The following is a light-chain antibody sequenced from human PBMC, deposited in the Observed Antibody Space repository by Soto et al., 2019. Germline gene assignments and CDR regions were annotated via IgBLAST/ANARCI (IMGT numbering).Light chain of an antibody. CDR3: QQYGSSSV. CDR2: GAS. Sequence: EIVLTQSPGTLSLSPGERATLSCRASQSVSSSYLAWYQQKPGQAPRLLIYGASSMATGIPARFSGSGSGTDFTLTISRLEPEDFAVYYCQQYGSSSVFGGGTKVEIK. V-gene: IGKV3-20*01. J-gene: IGKJ4*01. CDR1: QSVSSSY.